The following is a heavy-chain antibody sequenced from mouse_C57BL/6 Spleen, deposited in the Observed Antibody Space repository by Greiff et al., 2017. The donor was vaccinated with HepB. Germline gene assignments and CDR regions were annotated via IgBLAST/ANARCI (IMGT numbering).Heavy chain of an antibody. CDR3: ARNGDSSGSYYFDY. Sequence: QVQLKESGPGLVQPSQSLSITCTVSGFSLTSYGVHWVRQSPGKGLEWLGVIWSGGSTDYNAAFISRLSISKDNSKSQVFFKMNSLQADDTAIYYCARNGDSSGSYYFDYWGQGTTLTVSS. V-gene: IGHV2-2*01. J-gene: IGHJ2*01. D-gene: IGHD3-2*02. CDR2: IWSGGST. CDR1: GFSLTSYG.